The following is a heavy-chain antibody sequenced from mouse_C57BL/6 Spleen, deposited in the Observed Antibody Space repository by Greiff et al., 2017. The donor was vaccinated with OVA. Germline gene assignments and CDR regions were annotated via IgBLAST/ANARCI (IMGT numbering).Heavy chain of an antibody. D-gene: IGHD2-5*01. J-gene: IGHJ4*01. CDR3: ARDYSKNYYAMDY. V-gene: IGHV1-76*01. CDR2: IYPGSGNT. Sequence: VQLQQSGAELVRPGASVKLSCKASGYTFTDYYINWVKQRPGQGLEWIARIYPGSGNTSYNEKFKGKATLTAETSSSTAYMQLSSLTSEDAAVYFGARDYSKNYYAMDYWGQGTSVTVSS. CDR1: GYTFTDYY.